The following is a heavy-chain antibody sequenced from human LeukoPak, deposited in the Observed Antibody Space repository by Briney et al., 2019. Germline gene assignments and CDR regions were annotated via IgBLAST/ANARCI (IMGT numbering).Heavy chain of an antibody. CDR2: ISAYNGNT. V-gene: IGHV1-18*01. J-gene: IGHJ6*03. CDR3: ARSSNYVGYMDV. CDR1: GYTFTSYG. Sequence: ASVKVSCKASGYTFTSYGISWVRQAPGQGLEWMGWISAYNGNTNYAQKLQGRVTMTTDTSTGTAYMELRSLRSDDTAVYYCARSSNYVGYMDVWGKGTTVTASS. D-gene: IGHD4-11*01.